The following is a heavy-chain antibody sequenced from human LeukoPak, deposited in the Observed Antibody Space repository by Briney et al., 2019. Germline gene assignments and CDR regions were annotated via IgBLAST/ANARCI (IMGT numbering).Heavy chain of an antibody. CDR3: VRRMATIDF. Sequence: GGSLRLSCSASGFTFSSYSMHWVRQAPGKGLEYVSAINDNGGSTYYADSVKGRFTISRDNSKSTLYLRMSSLRAEDTALYYCVRRMATIDFWGQGTLVTVSS. V-gene: IGHV3-64D*06. J-gene: IGHJ4*02. CDR2: INDNGGST. CDR1: GFTFSSYS. D-gene: IGHD5-12*01.